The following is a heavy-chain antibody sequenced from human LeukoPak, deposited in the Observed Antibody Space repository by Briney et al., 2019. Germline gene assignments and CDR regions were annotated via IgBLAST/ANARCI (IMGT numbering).Heavy chain of an antibody. CDR3: ARHAGVAGPDY. V-gene: IGHV5-51*01. D-gene: IGHD6-19*01. Sequence: GESLKISCKGSGYGFASYWIGWVRQMPGKGLEWMGIIYPGDSDTRNSPSFRGQATISADKSISTAYLQWSSLKASDTAMYYCARHAGVAGPDYWGQGTLVTVSS. CDR1: GYGFASYW. J-gene: IGHJ4*02. CDR2: IYPGDSDT.